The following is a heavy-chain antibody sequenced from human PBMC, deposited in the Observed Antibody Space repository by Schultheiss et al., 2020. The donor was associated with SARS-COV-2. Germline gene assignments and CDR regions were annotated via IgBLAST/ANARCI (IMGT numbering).Heavy chain of an antibody. V-gene: IGHV3-21*01. CDR1: GFTFSSYA. D-gene: IGHD3-16*02. Sequence: GESLKISCAASGFTFSSYAMHWVRQAPGKGLEWVSSISSSSSYIYYADSVKGRFTISRDNAKNTLYLQMNSLRAEDTAVYYCASWDYVWGSYRERDNPLDYWGQGTLVTVSS. J-gene: IGHJ4*02. CDR2: ISSSSSYI. CDR3: ASWDYVWGSYRERDNPLDY.